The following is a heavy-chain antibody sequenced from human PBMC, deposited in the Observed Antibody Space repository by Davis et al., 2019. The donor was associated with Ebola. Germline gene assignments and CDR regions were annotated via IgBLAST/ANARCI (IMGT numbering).Heavy chain of an antibody. Sequence: GESLKISCSASGFTFSSYWMSWVRPAPVKGLEWVANIKEDGSEKYYVDSVKGRFTISRDNAKNSLYLQMDSLTADDTAVYFCARAVFHEVLDSWGQGTPVTVSS. V-gene: IGHV3-7*04. CDR3: ARAVFHEVLDS. CDR1: GFTFSSYW. D-gene: IGHD3-3*01. J-gene: IGHJ4*02. CDR2: IKEDGSEK.